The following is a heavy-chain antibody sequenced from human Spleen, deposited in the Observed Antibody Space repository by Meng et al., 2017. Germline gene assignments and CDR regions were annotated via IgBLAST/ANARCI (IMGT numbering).Heavy chain of an antibody. CDR2: ISYDGSDK. J-gene: IGHJ4*02. V-gene: IGHV3-30*03. CDR3: TDFDY. CDR1: GFIFSSSG. Sequence: QVQLVESGGSVVQPGRSLRLSCAASGFIFSSSGMHWVRQAPGKGLEWVAVISYDGSDKYYANSVKGRFTISRDNSKNTLYLQTNSLRAEDTAVYYCTDFDYWGQGTLVTVSS.